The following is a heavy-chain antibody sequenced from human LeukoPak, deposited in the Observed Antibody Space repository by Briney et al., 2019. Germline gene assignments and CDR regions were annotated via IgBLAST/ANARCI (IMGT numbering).Heavy chain of an antibody. J-gene: IGHJ4*02. Sequence: GGSLRLSCAASGFTFSSYAMSWVRQAPGKGLEWVAVISYDGSNKYYADSVKGRFTISRDNSKNTLYLQMNSLRAEDTAVYYCAKGDIAARLIYWGQGTLVTVSS. CDR3: AKGDIAARLIY. CDR1: GFTFSSYA. D-gene: IGHD6-6*01. V-gene: IGHV3-30*18. CDR2: ISYDGSNK.